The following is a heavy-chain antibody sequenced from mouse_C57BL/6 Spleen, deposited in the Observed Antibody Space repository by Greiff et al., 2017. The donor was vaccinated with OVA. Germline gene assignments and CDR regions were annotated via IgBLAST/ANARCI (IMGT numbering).Heavy chain of an antibody. J-gene: IGHJ3*01. CDR3: ARSSNYAFAY. Sequence: EVKLMESGGGLVKPGGSLKLSCAASGFTFSDYGMHWVRQAPEKGLEWVAYISSGSSTIYYADTVKGRFTISRDNAKNTLFLQMTSLRSEDTAMYYCARSSNYAFAYWGQGTLVTVSA. CDR2: ISSGSSTI. V-gene: IGHV5-17*01. CDR1: GFTFSDYG. D-gene: IGHD2-5*01.